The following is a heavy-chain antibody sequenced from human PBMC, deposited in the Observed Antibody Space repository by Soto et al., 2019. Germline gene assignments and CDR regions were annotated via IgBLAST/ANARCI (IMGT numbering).Heavy chain of an antibody. D-gene: IGHD3-3*01. V-gene: IGHV4-61*01. CDR1: GDSVTSDSHY. J-gene: IGHJ4*02. CDR2: FYYFGST. CDR3: ARWISGYYFDY. Sequence: SETLSLTCNVSGDSVTSDSHYWSWIRQPPGKGLEWIGYFYYFGSTNYNPSLKSRVTISVDTAKNQFSLNLRSVTAADTAVYFCARWISGYYFDYWGQGTPVTSPQ.